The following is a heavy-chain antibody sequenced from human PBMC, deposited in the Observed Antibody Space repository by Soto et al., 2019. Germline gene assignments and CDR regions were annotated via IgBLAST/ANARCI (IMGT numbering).Heavy chain of an antibody. CDR2: ISYSGTT. CDR3: ATMGTPVTGLYYFDY. D-gene: IGHD4-17*01. J-gene: IGHJ4*02. CDR1: GGSISSGNYY. Sequence: QVQLQESGPGLVKPSQTLSLTCTVSGGSISSGNYYWSWIRQPPGKGLEWVGFISYSGTTHYSASPRSRVSMSVDTAQNQFSLDLKSVTAADTAVYYCATMGTPVTGLYYFDYWGQGTLVTVSS. V-gene: IGHV4-30-4*01.